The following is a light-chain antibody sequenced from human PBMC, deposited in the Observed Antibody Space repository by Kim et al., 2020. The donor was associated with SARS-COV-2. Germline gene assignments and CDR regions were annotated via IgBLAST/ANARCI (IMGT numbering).Light chain of an antibody. V-gene: IGKV1-27*01. Sequence: SASVGDILTLACRTSQGLSKDLAWYQQNPGTAPKLLIFAASALQSGVPTRFSGSGSGTDFTLTISSLQPEDVATYYCQKYNGARWTFGQGTKLEI. J-gene: IGKJ1*01. CDR1: QGLSKD. CDR2: AAS. CDR3: QKYNGARWT.